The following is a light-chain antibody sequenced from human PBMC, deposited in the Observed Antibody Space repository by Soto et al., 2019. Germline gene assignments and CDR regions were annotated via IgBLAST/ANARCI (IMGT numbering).Light chain of an antibody. Sequence: QSALTQPASVSGSPGQSITIPCTGTSSDGGSHNTVSWYQQHPGKAPKLMIYDVTNRPSGVSYRFSGSKSGNTASLTISGLRAEDEADYYCSSYRSSNTPVVFGGGTKLTVL. V-gene: IGLV2-14*01. CDR1: SSDGGSHNT. J-gene: IGLJ2*01. CDR3: SSYRSSNTPVV. CDR2: DVT.